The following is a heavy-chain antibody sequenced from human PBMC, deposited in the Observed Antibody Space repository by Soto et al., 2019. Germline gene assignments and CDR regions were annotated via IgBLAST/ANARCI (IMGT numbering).Heavy chain of an antibody. J-gene: IGHJ4*02. CDR3: ARDNGYYDF. CDR1: GYTFSSYS. Sequence: QLQMVQSGAEVKQPGASVKISCKTSGYTFSSYSINWVRQAPGQGLEWIAWISTTSGNTHYAERVQGRVTVTLDKSARTAFMEMWGLTSDDTAVYFCARDNGYYDFWGQGTLVTVSS. CDR2: ISTTSGNT. D-gene: IGHD2-8*01. V-gene: IGHV1-18*01.